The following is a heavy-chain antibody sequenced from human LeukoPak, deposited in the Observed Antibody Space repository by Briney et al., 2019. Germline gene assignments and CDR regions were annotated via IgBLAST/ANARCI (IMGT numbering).Heavy chain of an antibody. V-gene: IGHV3-7*03. CDR1: GFTFSSYW. CDR3: AKRRAYDGSAHYYYFDY. CDR2: INEDGSGR. Sequence: GGSLRLSCAVSGFTFSSYWMSWVRQAPGKGLEWLANINEDGSGRFYVDSVKGRFTISRDNSKNTLYLQMNSLRAEDTAVYYCAKRRAYDGSAHYYYFDYWGQGALVTVSS. D-gene: IGHD3-22*01. J-gene: IGHJ4*02.